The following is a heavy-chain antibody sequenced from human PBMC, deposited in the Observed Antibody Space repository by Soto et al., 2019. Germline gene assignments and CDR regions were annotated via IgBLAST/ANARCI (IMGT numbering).Heavy chain of an antibody. CDR1: GGSISSYY. D-gene: IGHD6-19*01. J-gene: IGHJ4*02. CDR3: ARRDRDDSSGWYFDY. CDR2: IHNIGDT. Sequence: SETLSLTCTVSGGSISSYYWSWIRQPPGKGLEWIGYIHNIGDTNYNPSLKSRVTISVDTSKNQFSLKLSSVTAADTAVYYCARRDRDDSSGWYFDYWGLGTLVTVSS. V-gene: IGHV4-59*01.